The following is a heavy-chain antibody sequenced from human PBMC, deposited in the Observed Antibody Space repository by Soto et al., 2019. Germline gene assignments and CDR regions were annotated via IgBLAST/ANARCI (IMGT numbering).Heavy chain of an antibody. D-gene: IGHD5-12*01. Sequence: EVQLVESGGGLVQPGGSLRLSCAASGFTFSSYSMNRVRQAPGKGLEWVSYISSSSSTIYYADSVKGRFTISRDNAKNSLYLQMNSLRAEDTAVYYCARGEVATILDDAFDIWGQGTMVTVSS. CDR1: GFTFSSYS. CDR3: ARGEVATILDDAFDI. J-gene: IGHJ3*02. CDR2: ISSSSSTI. V-gene: IGHV3-48*01.